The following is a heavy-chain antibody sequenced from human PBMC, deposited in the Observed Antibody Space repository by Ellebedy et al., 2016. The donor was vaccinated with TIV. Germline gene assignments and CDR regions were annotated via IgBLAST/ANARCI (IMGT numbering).Heavy chain of an antibody. J-gene: IGHJ3*02. V-gene: IGHV3-7*01. CDR2: INQDGSDK. CDR3: ATDGSYGDHLFPQHAFTI. D-gene: IGHD4-17*01. CDR1: GFSFRSYW. Sequence: GESLKISCAASGFSFRSYWMSWVRQPPGKGLEWVANINQDGSDKYYVDSVKGRFTISRDNAKNSLFLQMNSLGVEDTAVYYCATDGSYGDHLFPQHAFTIWGQGTMVSVSS.